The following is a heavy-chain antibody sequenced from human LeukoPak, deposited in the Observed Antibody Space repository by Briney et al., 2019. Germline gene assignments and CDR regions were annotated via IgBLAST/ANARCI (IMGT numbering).Heavy chain of an antibody. CDR3: ARSNRDYYDSSGYYYARDWFDP. CDR2: MNPNSGNT. Sequence: ASVKVSCKASGYTFTSYDINWVRQATGQGLEWMGWMNPNSGNTGYAQKFQGRVTMTRSTSISTAYMELSSLRSEDTAVYYCARSNRDYYDSSGYYYARDWFDPWGQGTLVTVSS. J-gene: IGHJ5*02. CDR1: GYTFTSYD. V-gene: IGHV1-8*01. D-gene: IGHD3-22*01.